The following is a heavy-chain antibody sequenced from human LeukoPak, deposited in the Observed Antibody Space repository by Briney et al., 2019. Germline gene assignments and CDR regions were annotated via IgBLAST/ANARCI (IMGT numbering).Heavy chain of an antibody. V-gene: IGHV4-4*09. CDR1: GGSISSHY. D-gene: IGHD3-3*01. CDR3: ARQSSGIFGVVIMNFDI. CDR2: IYTSGST. Sequence: SETLSLTCTVSGGSISSHYWSWIRQPPGKGLEWIGYIYTSGSTNYNPSLKSRVTISVDTSKNQFSLKLSSVTAADTAVYYCARQSSGIFGVVIMNFDIWGQGTMVTVSS. J-gene: IGHJ3*02.